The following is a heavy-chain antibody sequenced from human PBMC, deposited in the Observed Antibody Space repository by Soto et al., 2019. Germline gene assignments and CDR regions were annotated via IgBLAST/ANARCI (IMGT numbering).Heavy chain of an antibody. Sequence: QVQLVQSGAEVKKPGSSVKVSCKASGGTFSSYTISWVRQAPGQGLEWMGRIIPILGIANYAQKFQGRVTITADKSTSTAYMEVSSLRSEDTAVYYCARLGYCSSTSCYGLDYWGQGTLVTVSS. J-gene: IGHJ4*02. CDR3: ARLGYCSSTSCYGLDY. CDR2: IIPILGIA. V-gene: IGHV1-69*02. CDR1: GGTFSSYT. D-gene: IGHD2-2*01.